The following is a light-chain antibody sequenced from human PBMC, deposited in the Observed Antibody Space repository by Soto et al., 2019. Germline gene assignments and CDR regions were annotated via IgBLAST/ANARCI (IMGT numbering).Light chain of an antibody. CDR3: QQYNTWPSPT. V-gene: IGKV3-15*01. J-gene: IGKJ4*01. Sequence: ETVMTQSPATVSVSPGERATLSCRASLSVSTDLAWYQQKPGQAPRLLIYDTSARATRIPARFSGSGSGTEFTLTISSLQSEDFAVYFCQQYNTWPSPTFGGGTKVDLK. CDR2: DTS. CDR1: LSVSTD.